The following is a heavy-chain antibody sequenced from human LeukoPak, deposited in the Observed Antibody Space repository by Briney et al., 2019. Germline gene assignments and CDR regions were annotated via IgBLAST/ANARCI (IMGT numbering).Heavy chain of an antibody. D-gene: IGHD6-19*01. CDR2: VYHTGST. Sequence: PSETLSLTCEVSGYSINKGYYWAWIRQPPGKGLEWIGNVYHTGSTYYNPSLQSRPTISVDTSKNHFSLKLTSVTAADTAVYYCARVLPGYSAGWSGYFDYWGQGTLVTVSS. CDR1: GYSINKGYY. J-gene: IGHJ4*02. V-gene: IGHV4-38-2*01. CDR3: ARVLPGYSAGWSGYFDY.